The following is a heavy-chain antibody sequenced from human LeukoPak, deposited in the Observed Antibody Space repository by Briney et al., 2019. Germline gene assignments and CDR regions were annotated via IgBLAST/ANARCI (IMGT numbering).Heavy chain of an antibody. CDR2: IIPIFGTA. D-gene: IGHD4-17*01. J-gene: IGHJ4*02. Sequence: GASVKVSCKASGGTFSSYAISWVRQAPGQGLEWMGGIIPIFGTANYAQRFQGRVTITADESTSTAYMELSSLRSEDTAVYYCARESYGDVGYFDYWGQGTLVTVSS. CDR1: GGTFSSYA. V-gene: IGHV1-69*13. CDR3: ARESYGDVGYFDY.